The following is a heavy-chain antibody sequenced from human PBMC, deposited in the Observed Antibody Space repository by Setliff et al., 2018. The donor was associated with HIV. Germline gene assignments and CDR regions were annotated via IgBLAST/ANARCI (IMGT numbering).Heavy chain of an antibody. V-gene: IGHV7-4-1*02. D-gene: IGHD3-10*01. CDR1: GYTFTSYA. CDR3: ARAPFLQFFRGSPYYFDY. J-gene: IGHJ4*02. Sequence: ASVKVSCKTSGYTFTSYAMNWVRQAPGQGLEWLGWINTKTGNPTYVQGFPGQFVFSLDTSVSTAYLEISSLKAEDTAVYYCARAPFLQFFRGSPYYFDYWGQGSLVTVSS. CDR2: INTKTGNP.